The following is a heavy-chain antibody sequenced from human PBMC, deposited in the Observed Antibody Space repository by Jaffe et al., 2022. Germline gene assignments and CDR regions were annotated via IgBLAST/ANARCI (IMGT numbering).Heavy chain of an antibody. CDR3: AKDTHDYGDYGAFDI. CDR2: ISWDGGST. J-gene: IGHJ3*02. Sequence: EVQLVESGGVVVQPGGSLRLSCAASGFTFDDYAMHWVRQAPGKGLEWVSLISWDGGSTYYADSVKGRFTISRDNSKNSLYLQMNSLRAEDTALYYCAKDTHDYGDYGAFDIWGQGTMVTVSS. CDR1: GFTFDDYA. D-gene: IGHD4-17*01. V-gene: IGHV3-43D*04.